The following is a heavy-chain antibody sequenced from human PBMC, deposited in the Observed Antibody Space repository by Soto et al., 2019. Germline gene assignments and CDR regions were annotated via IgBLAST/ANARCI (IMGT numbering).Heavy chain of an antibody. J-gene: IGHJ4*02. V-gene: IGHV1-69*02. CDR1: GDTFSFYT. D-gene: IGHD3-10*01. CDR2: VNPILSMS. CDR3: ATSYGSGYRAFDY. Sequence: QVQLVQSGAELKKPGSSVKVSCKASGDTFSFYTINWVRQAPGLGLEWMGRVNPILSMSNYAQKFQGRVTITADKSTSTAYMERRSLRSEDTALYYCATSYGSGYRAFDYWGQGALVTVSS.